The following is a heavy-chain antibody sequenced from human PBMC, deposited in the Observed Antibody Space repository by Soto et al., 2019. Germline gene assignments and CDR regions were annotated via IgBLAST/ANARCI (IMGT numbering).Heavy chain of an antibody. CDR1: GFVFEDYA. CDR3: AKGTLVKPPGTRAFDV. J-gene: IGHJ3*01. Sequence: GGSLRLSCAASGFVFEDYAMHWVRQAPGKGLEWVSSITWNSDSLAYTGSVKGRFTISRDNAKNALYLEMDSLRPEDTALYYCAKGTLVKPPGTRAFDVWGQGTMVTVSS. V-gene: IGHV3-9*01. D-gene: IGHD6-13*01. CDR2: ITWNSDSL.